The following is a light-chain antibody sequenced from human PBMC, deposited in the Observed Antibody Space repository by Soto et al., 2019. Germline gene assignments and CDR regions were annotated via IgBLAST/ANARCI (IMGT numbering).Light chain of an antibody. CDR3: QQYKSWPYT. Sequence: EIVLTQSPGTLSLSPGERATLSCRASQSVSSSFLTWYQQKPGQAPRLLMFGASTRATGIPARFSGSGSGTDFTLTITGLQSEDFAVYYCQQYKSWPYTFGQGTKVDI. CDR2: GAS. CDR1: QSVSSSF. V-gene: IGKV3-20*01. J-gene: IGKJ2*01.